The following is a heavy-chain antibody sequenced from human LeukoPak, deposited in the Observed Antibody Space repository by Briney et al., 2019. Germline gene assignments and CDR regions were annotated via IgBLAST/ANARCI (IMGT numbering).Heavy chain of an antibody. Sequence: SETLSLTCTVSGGSISSNSYYWGWIRQAPGKGLEWIGSIYYSGSTYYNPSLKSRVTISVDTSKNQFSLKLSSVTAADTAVYYCARDGSNPYYYDSSGLRAFDIWGQGTMVTVSS. D-gene: IGHD3-22*01. CDR1: GGSISSNSYY. CDR3: ARDGSNPYYYDSSGLRAFDI. CDR2: IYYSGST. V-gene: IGHV4-39*07. J-gene: IGHJ3*02.